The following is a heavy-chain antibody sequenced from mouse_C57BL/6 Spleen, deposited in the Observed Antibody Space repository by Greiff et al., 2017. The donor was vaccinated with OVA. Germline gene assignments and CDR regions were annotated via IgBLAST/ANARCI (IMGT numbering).Heavy chain of an antibody. V-gene: IGHV1-69*01. J-gene: IGHJ1*03. D-gene: IGHD1-1*01. CDR1: GYTFTSYW. CDR2: IDHSDSYT. CDR3: ARGYYGSEDWYFDV. Sequence: QVQLKQPGAELVMPGASVKLSCKASGYTFTSYWMRWVKQRPGQGLEWIGEIDHSDSYTNYHQKFKGKSTLTVDKSSSTAYMQLSSLTSEDSAFYYCARGYYGSEDWYFDVWGTGTTVTVSS.